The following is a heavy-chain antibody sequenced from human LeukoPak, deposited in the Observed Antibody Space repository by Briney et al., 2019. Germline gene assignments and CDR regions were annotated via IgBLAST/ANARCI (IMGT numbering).Heavy chain of an antibody. D-gene: IGHD2-2*01. Sequence: GGSLRLSCAASGFTFSSYWMHWVRQAPGKGLVWVSRINSDGSSTSYADSVKGRFTISRDNSKDTLYLQMNSLRAEDAAVYYCAKGDCSGTTCTNFDYWGQGTLVTVSS. CDR1: GFTFSSYW. CDR2: INSDGSST. CDR3: AKGDCSGTTCTNFDY. J-gene: IGHJ4*02. V-gene: IGHV3-74*01.